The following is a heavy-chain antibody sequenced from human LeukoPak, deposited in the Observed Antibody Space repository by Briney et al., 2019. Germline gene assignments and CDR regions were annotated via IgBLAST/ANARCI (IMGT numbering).Heavy chain of an antibody. D-gene: IGHD3-3*01. CDR2: ISSSSTYT. CDR1: GFTFSDYY. Sequence: GGSLRLSCAASGFTFSDYYMSWIRQAPGKGLEWVSSISSSSTYTYYADSVKGRFTISRDNAKNSLFLQMNSLRDDDTGVYFCATDTLRFRMDVWGKGTTVIVSS. J-gene: IGHJ6*04. CDR3: ATDTLRFRMDV. V-gene: IGHV3-11*06.